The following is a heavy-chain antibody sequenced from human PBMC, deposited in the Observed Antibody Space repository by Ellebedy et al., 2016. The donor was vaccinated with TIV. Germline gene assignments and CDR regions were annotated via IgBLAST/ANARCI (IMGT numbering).Heavy chain of an antibody. D-gene: IGHD5-12*01. V-gene: IGHV3-30-3*01. Sequence: GESLKISXAASGFTFSSYAMHWVRQAPGKGLEWVAVISYDGSNKYYADSVKGRFTISRDNSKNTLYLQMNSLRAEDTAVYYCARVDIGSGYDPNNYYYYYGMDVWGQGTTVTVSS. CDR3: ARVDIGSGYDPNNYYYYYGMDV. CDR1: GFTFSSYA. J-gene: IGHJ6*02. CDR2: ISYDGSNK.